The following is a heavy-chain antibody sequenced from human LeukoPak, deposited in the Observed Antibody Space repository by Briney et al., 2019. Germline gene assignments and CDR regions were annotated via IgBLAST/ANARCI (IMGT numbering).Heavy chain of an antibody. CDR3: ARDDPVAGTVDY. J-gene: IGHJ4*02. Sequence: GGSLRLSCAASGFTVSSNYMSWVRQAPGKGLEWVSVIYSGGSTYYADSVKGRFTISRGNSKNTLYLQMNSLRAEDTAVYYCARDDPVAGTVDYWGQGTLVTVSS. CDR2: IYSGGST. CDR1: GFTVSSNY. D-gene: IGHD6-19*01. V-gene: IGHV3-53*01.